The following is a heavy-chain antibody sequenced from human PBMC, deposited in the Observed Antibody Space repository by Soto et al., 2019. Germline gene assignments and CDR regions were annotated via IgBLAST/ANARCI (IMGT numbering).Heavy chain of an antibody. CDR3: ARDSSIAVAGYGMDV. J-gene: IGHJ6*02. V-gene: IGHV4-4*02. D-gene: IGHD6-19*01. Sequence: SETLSLTCAVSGGSISSSNWWSWVRQPPGKGLEWIGEIYHSGSTNYNPSLKSRVTISVDKSKNQFSLKLSSVTAADTAVYYCARDSSIAVAGYGMDVWGQGTTVTVSS. CDR1: GGSISSSNW. CDR2: IYHSGST.